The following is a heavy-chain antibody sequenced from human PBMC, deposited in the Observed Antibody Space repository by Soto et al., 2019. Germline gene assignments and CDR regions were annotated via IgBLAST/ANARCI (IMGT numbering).Heavy chain of an antibody. CDR2: ISAYNGNT. V-gene: IGHV1-18*01. D-gene: IGHD2-2*01. J-gene: IGHJ3*02. Sequence: QVQLVQSGAEVKKPGASVKVSCKASGYTFTSYGISWVRQAPGQGLEWMGWISAYNGNTNYAQKLQGRVTMTTDTXTXXAYMELRSLRSDDTAVYYCARDWVVVPAAKDAFDIWGQGTMVTVSS. CDR1: GYTFTSYG. CDR3: ARDWVVVPAAKDAFDI.